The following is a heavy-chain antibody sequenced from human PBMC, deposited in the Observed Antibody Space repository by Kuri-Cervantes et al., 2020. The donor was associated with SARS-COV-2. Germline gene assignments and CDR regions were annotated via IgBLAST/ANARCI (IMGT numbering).Heavy chain of an antibody. D-gene: IGHD3-10*01. CDR3: AKDRGIGWFDP. CDR2: INSDGSST. Sequence: GESLKISCAASGFTFSSYWMHWVRQAPGKGLVWVSHINSDGSSTSYADSVKGRFTISRDNSKNTLYLQMNSLRAEDTAVYYCAKDRGIGWFDPWGQGTLVTVSS. V-gene: IGHV3-74*01. J-gene: IGHJ5*02. CDR1: GFTFSSYW.